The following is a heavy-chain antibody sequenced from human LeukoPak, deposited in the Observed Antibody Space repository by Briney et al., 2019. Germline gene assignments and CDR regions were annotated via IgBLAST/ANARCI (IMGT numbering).Heavy chain of an antibody. CDR2: ISSSGTTI. CDR1: GFTFSSYG. V-gene: IGHV3-48*04. Sequence: GGSLRLSCAASGFTFSSYGMNWVRQAPGKGLEWVSYISSSGTTIYYADSVKGRFTISRDNAQNSLFLQMNSLRAEDTAVYYCARDDYDSSTPYFFDYWGQGTLVTVSS. D-gene: IGHD3-22*01. CDR3: ARDDYDSSTPYFFDY. J-gene: IGHJ4*02.